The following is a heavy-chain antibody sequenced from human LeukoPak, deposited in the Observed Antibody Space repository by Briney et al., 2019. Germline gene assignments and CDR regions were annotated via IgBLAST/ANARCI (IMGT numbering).Heavy chain of an antibody. Sequence: GASVKVSCKASGGTFSSYAISWVRQAPGQGLEWMGGIIPIFGTANYAQKFQGRVTITADKSTSTAYMELSSLRSGDTAVYYCARGGELELRYWFDPWGQGTLVTVSS. J-gene: IGHJ5*02. D-gene: IGHD1-7*01. V-gene: IGHV1-69*06. CDR2: IIPIFGTA. CDR1: GGTFSSYA. CDR3: ARGGELELRYWFDP.